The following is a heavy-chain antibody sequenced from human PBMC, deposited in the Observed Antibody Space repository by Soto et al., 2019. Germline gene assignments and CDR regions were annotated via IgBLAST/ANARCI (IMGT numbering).Heavy chain of an antibody. J-gene: IGHJ5*01. CDR3: AKDGDLSMAGSIRTEDLWFDS. D-gene: IGHD1-26*01. V-gene: IGHV1-46*01. Sequence: LVQSGSQVQKPVASVKVSCRTSEYTFTSYLLHWLRQAPGQGLEWMGVIDPNGGDTNYAQIFNGRVGMTRAPSSKTAYLEVIGLNSGGTALYFCAKDGDLSMAGSIRTEDLWFDSWGQGTLVIVSS. CDR2: IDPNGGDT. CDR1: EYTFTSYL.